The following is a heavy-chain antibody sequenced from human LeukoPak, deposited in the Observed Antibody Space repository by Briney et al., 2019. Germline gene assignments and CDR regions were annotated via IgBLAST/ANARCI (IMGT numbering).Heavy chain of an antibody. V-gene: IGHV3-23*01. Sequence: GGSLRLSCAASGFTFSSYAMSSVRQAPGKGLEWGSPISGSGGSTYYADSVKGRFTSSRDNSKNTLYLQMNSLRAEDTAVYYCAKDAPLAYCGGDCYFFDYWGQGTLVTVSS. CDR2: ISGSGGST. CDR1: GFTFSSYA. J-gene: IGHJ4*02. CDR3: AKDAPLAYCGGDCYFFDY. D-gene: IGHD2-21*02.